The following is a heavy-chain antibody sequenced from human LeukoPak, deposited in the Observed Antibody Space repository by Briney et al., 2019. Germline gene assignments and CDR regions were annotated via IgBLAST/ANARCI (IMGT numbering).Heavy chain of an antibody. V-gene: IGHV3-23*01. D-gene: IGHD3-22*01. CDR1: GFTFSSYA. CDR3: AKTGYYDTKYTTLDY. CDR2: ISGSGGST. Sequence: PGGSLRLSCAASGFTFSSYAMSWVRQAPGKGLEWVSAISGSGGSTYYADSVKGQFTISRDNSKNTLYLQMNSLRAEDTAVYYCAKTGYYDTKYTTLDYWGQGTLVTVSS. J-gene: IGHJ4*02.